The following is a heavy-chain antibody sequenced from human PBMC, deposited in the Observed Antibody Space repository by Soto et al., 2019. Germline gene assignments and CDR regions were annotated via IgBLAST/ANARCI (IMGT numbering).Heavy chain of an antibody. J-gene: IGHJ3*02. V-gene: IGHV3-15*01. CDR3: TTDSGSYYEGTHAFDI. Sequence: EVQLVESGGGLVKPGGSLRLSCAASGFTFRNAWRSWVRQAPGKGLEWVGRIKSKTDGGTTDYPAPVKGRFTISRDDSKNTLYLQMNSLKPEDTAVYYCTTDSGSYYEGTHAFDIWGQGTMVTVSS. CDR1: GFTFRNAW. CDR2: IKSKTDGGTT. D-gene: IGHD1-26*01.